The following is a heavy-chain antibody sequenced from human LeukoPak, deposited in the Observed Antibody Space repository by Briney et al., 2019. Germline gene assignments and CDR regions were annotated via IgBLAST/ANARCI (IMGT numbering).Heavy chain of an antibody. D-gene: IGHD6-19*01. CDR1: GFTFSDYY. V-gene: IGHV3-11*01. J-gene: IGHJ5*02. Sequence: GGSLRLSCAASGFTFSDYYMSWIRQAPGKGLEWVSYISSSGSTIYYADSVEGRFTISRDNAKNSLYLQMNSLRAEDTAVYYCARDVWYSSGWYGRSNWFDPWGQGTLVTVSS. CDR2: ISSSGSTI. CDR3: ARDVWYSSGWYGRSNWFDP.